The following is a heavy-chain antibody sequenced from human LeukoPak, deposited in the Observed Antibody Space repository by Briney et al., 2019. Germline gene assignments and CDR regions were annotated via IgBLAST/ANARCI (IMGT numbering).Heavy chain of an antibody. V-gene: IGHV3-23*01. CDR1: GFTFSSYA. CDR2: ISGSGGST. J-gene: IGHJ4*01. D-gene: IGHD6-13*01. CDR3: AKRIAAAGTDDY. Sequence: GGSLRLSCAASGFTFSSYAMSWVRQAPGKGLEWVSAISGSGGSTYYEDSVKSRFTISRDNSKNTLYLQMNSLRAEDTAVYYCAKRIAAAGTDDYWGQGTLVTVSS.